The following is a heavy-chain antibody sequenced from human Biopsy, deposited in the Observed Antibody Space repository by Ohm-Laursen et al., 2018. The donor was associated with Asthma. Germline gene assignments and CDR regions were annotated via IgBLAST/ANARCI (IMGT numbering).Heavy chain of an antibody. CDR2: ISYGGKT. CDR3: ARRITIFGVVQKDHGMDA. Sequence: TLSLTCTVSGGPMTPTSHYWDWIRQPPGKGLEWIGYISYGGKTSYNPSLQNRVTISRDTSKNQFSLRLTSVTAADSAVYFCARRITIFGVVQKDHGMDAWGQGTTVIVSS. D-gene: IGHD3-3*01. CDR1: GGPMTPTSHY. V-gene: IGHV4-39*01. J-gene: IGHJ6*02.